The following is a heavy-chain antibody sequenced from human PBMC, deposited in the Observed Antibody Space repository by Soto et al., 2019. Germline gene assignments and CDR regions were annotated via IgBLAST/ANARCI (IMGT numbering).Heavy chain of an antibody. Sequence: QVQLVQSGAEVKKPGASVKVSCKASGYTFTNCGIHWVRQAPGQRLEWMGWINAGNGNTKYSQKFQGRVIITRDTSASTAYMELSSLRSEDTAVFYCARAGYSSGWYHWYFDFWGRGTLVTVSS. CDR3: ARAGYSSGWYHWYFDF. J-gene: IGHJ2*01. D-gene: IGHD6-19*01. V-gene: IGHV1-3*01. CDR1: GYTFTNCG. CDR2: INAGNGNT.